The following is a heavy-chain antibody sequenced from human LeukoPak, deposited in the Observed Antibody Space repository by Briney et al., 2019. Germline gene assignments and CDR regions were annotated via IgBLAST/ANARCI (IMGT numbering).Heavy chain of an antibody. CDR1: GFTFSSYA. CDR3: ARDSPDIVVVVAADEYFQH. V-gene: IGHV3-23*01. J-gene: IGHJ1*01. Sequence: GGSLRLSCAASGFTFSSYAMSWVRQAPGKGLEWVSAISGSGGSTYYADSVKGRFTISRDNSKNTLYLQMNSLRAEDTAVYYCARDSPDIVVVVAADEYFQHWGQGTLVTVSS. D-gene: IGHD2-15*01. CDR2: ISGSGGST.